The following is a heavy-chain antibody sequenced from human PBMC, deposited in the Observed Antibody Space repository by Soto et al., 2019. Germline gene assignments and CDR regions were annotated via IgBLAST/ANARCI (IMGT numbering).Heavy chain of an antibody. V-gene: IGHV1-69*12. CDR2: IIPIFGTA. CDR3: ARPPLCCGDCYSVGYFQH. J-gene: IGHJ1*01. CDR1: GGTFSSYA. D-gene: IGHD2-21*02. Sequence: QVQLVQSGAEVKKPGSSVKVSCKASGGTFSSYAISWVRQAPGQGLEWMGGIIPIFGTANYAQKFQGRVTITADESTSTAYMELSSLRSEDTAVYYCARPPLCCGDCYSVGYFQHWGQGTLVTVS.